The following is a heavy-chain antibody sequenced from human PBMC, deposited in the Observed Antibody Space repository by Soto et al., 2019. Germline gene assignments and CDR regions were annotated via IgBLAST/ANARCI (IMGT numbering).Heavy chain of an antibody. D-gene: IGHD6-13*01. CDR1: GGSISSSSYY. CDR2: IYYSGST. J-gene: IGHJ4*02. Sequence: PSETLSLTCTVSGGSISSSSYYWGWIRQPPGKGLEWIGSIYYSGSTYYNPSLKSRVTISVDTSKNQFSLKLSSVTAADTAVYYCARVSVAAAGYFDYWGQGTLVTVSS. CDR3: ARVSVAAAGYFDY. V-gene: IGHV4-39*07.